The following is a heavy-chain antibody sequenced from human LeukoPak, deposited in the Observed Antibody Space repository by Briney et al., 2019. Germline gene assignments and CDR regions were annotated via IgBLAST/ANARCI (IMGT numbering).Heavy chain of an antibody. V-gene: IGHV4-59*11. CDR3: ATGWFGHYFES. CDR1: GASINSHY. Sequence: SETLSLTCAVSGASINSHYCSWIRQSPGKGLEWIGYLYYTGSTHSNPTLKSRVTMSLDTSRNHFSLNLTSVTTADTAVYYCATGWFGHYFESWAPGTFLTVSS. J-gene: IGHJ4*02. D-gene: IGHD3-10*01. CDR2: LYYTGST.